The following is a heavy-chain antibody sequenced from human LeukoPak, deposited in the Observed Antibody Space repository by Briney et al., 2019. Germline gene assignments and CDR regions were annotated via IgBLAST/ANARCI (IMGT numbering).Heavy chain of an antibody. CDR3: ARGGYYGSGNDFRFDP. CDR1: GASISNYY. D-gene: IGHD3-10*01. J-gene: IGHJ5*02. Sequence: SETLSLTCTVSGASISNYYWSWIRQPPGKGLEWIGYIYYSGRTNYNPSLKSRVTISVDSSKNQFSLNLSSVTAADTAIYYCARGGYYGSGNDFRFDPWGQGTLVTVS. V-gene: IGHV4-59*01. CDR2: IYYSGRT.